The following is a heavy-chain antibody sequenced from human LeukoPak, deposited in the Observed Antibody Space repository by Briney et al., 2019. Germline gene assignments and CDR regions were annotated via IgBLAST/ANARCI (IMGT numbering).Heavy chain of an antibody. CDR3: ARDLLWLQLYYYYYGMDV. CDR1: GYTFTSYG. Sequence: ASVKVSCKASGYTFTSYGISWVRQAPGQGLEWMGWISAYNGNTNYAQKLQGRVTMTTDTSTSTAYMELRSLRSDDTAVYYCARDLLWLQLYYYYYGMDVWGQGTTVTVSS. CDR2: ISAYNGNT. V-gene: IGHV1-18*01. D-gene: IGHD5-24*01. J-gene: IGHJ6*02.